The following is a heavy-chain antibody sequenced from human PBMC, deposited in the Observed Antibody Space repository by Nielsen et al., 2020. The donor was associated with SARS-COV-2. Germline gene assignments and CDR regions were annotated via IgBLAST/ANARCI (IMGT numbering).Heavy chain of an antibody. Sequence: GESLKISCAASGFNFSGCWMSWVRQAPGKGLEWVANIRQDGSENYYVDSLKGRISISRDNAKNSMYLQMNSLRDEDTALYYCAKELSTSYCSDATCLNSFDPWGQGTLVTVSS. D-gene: IGHD2-2*01. CDR1: GFNFSGCW. J-gene: IGHJ5*02. CDR2: IRQDGSEN. CDR3: AKELSTSYCSDATCLNSFDP. V-gene: IGHV3-7*04.